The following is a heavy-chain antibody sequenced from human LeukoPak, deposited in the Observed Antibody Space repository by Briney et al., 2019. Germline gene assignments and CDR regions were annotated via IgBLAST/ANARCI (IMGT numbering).Heavy chain of an antibody. CDR2: MNPDSGNT. CDR3: ARAWYSSSSYGY. Sequence: ASVKVSCKASGYTFTSYDINWVRQATGQGLEWMGWMNPDSGNTGYAQKFQGRVTMTRNTSISTAYMELSSLRSEDTAVYYCARAWYSSSSYGYWGQGTLVTVSS. J-gene: IGHJ4*02. CDR1: GYTFTSYD. D-gene: IGHD6-6*01. V-gene: IGHV1-8*01.